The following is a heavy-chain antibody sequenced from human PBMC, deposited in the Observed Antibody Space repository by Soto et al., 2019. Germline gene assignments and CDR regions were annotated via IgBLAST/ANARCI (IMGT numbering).Heavy chain of an antibody. CDR2: IRSKAYRGTP. CDR1: GFTFGDYA. Sequence: PVGSLRLSCATSGFTFGDYAMSWVRQAPGKGLEWVGFIRSKAYRGTPQYAASVKGRFTISRDDSKGIAYLQMNSLKTEDTAVYYCTREDLGAASSLDFWGQGTLVTVSS. J-gene: IGHJ4*02. CDR3: TREDLGAASSLDF. D-gene: IGHD2-15*01. V-gene: IGHV3-49*04.